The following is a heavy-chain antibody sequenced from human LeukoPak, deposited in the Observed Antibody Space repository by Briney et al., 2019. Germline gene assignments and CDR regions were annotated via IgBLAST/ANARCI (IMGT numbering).Heavy chain of an antibody. V-gene: IGHV4-39*01. D-gene: IGHD3-9*01. CDR2: IHYNGST. Sequence: PSETLSLTCTVSGGSISISSYNWAWIRQPPGKGLEWIAAIHYNGSTYYNPSLMSRVAISVDTSKNQFSLKLSSLTATDTAVYYCARLPTGFPNWFDTWGQGTLVTVSS. CDR1: GGSISISSYN. J-gene: IGHJ5*02. CDR3: ARLPTGFPNWFDT.